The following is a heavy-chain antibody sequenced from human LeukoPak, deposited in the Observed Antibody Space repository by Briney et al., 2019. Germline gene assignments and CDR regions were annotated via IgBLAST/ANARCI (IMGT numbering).Heavy chain of an antibody. CDR2: IKQDGSEK. CDR3: AREEGYYDYIWGSYRFSDY. D-gene: IGHD3-16*02. CDR1: GFTFSSYW. J-gene: IGHJ4*02. V-gene: IGHV3-7*01. Sequence: GGSLRLSCAASGFTFSSYWMSWVRQAPGKGLEWVANIKQDGSEKYYVDSVKGRFTISRDNAKNSLYLQMNSLRAEDTAVYYCAREEGYYDYIWGSYRFSDYWGQGTLVTVSS.